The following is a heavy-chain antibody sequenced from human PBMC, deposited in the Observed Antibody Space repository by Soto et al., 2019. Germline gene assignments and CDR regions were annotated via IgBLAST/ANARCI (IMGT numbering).Heavy chain of an antibody. V-gene: IGHV3-33*01. Sequence: GESLKISCAASGFTFSSYGMHWVRQAPGKGLEWVAVIWYDGSNKYYADSVKGRFTISRDNSKNTLYLQMNSLGAEDTAVYYCARDRDYGDYDAFDIWGQGTMVTV. CDR3: ARDRDYGDYDAFDI. CDR1: GFTFSSYG. J-gene: IGHJ3*02. D-gene: IGHD4-17*01. CDR2: IWYDGSNK.